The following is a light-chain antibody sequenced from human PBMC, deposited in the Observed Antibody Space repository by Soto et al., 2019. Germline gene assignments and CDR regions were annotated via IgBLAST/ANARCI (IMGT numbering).Light chain of an antibody. J-gene: IGKJ1*01. CDR3: QQYHGAWT. CDR1: QSVSDW. Sequence: DFQMTQFPSTPSASVGDRVTITCRASQSVSDWLAWYQQQAGKAPKLLIFKASSLQSGVPSRFSGSGSGTEFTLTISSLQPDDSGTYYCQQYHGAWTFGQGTKVEIK. CDR2: KAS. V-gene: IGKV1-5*03.